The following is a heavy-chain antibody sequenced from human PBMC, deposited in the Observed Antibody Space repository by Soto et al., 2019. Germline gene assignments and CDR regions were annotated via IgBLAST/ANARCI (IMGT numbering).Heavy chain of an antibody. V-gene: IGHV6-1*01. CDR1: GDSVSSNSAA. CDR3: ARGDRSILTGYFGGDWFDP. J-gene: IGHJ5*02. D-gene: IGHD3-9*01. Sequence: PSQTLSLTCAISGDSVSSNSAAWNWIRQSPSRGLERLGRTYYRSKWYNDYAVSVKSRITINPDTSKNQFSLQLNSVTPEDTAVYYCARGDRSILTGYFGGDWFDPWGQGTLVTVSS. CDR2: TYYRSKWYN.